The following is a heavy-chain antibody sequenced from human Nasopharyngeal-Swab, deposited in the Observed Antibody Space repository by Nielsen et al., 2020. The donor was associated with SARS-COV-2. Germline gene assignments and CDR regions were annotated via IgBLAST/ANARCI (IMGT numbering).Heavy chain of an antibody. CDR3: VRVSRYYYMDV. V-gene: IGHV4-31*02. Sequence: WIRQPPGKGLEWIGYIYYSGSTYYNPSLKSRVTISVDTSKNQFSLKLSSVTAADTAVYYCVRVSRYYYMDVWGKGTTGTVSS. J-gene: IGHJ6*03. CDR2: IYYSGST.